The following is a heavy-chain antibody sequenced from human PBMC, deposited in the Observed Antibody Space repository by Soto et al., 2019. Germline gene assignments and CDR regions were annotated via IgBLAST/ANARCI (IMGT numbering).Heavy chain of an antibody. J-gene: IGHJ4*02. CDR2: IKSKSDGGTT. Sequence: EVQLVESGGGLVKPGGSLRLSCAASGFTLTDAWMNWVRQAPGKGPEWVGRIKSKSDGGTTDYVAPVKGRFIISRDESKNTLYLQMNSLKSEDTAFYYCNTVSPFDYWGQGTQVTVSS. CDR3: NTVSPFDY. CDR1: GFTLTDAW. V-gene: IGHV3-15*07.